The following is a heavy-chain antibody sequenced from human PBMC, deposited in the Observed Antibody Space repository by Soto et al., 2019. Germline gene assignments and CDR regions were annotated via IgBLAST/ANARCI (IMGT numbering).Heavy chain of an antibody. Sequence: SETLSLTFAVSGGSISSGCYSWSWIRQPPGKGLEWIGYIYHSGSTYYNPSLKSRVTISVDRSKNQFSLKLSSVTAADTAVYYCARAGYCSSTSCYGAFDYWGQGTLVTVSS. CDR1: GGSISSGCYS. V-gene: IGHV4-30-2*01. D-gene: IGHD2-2*01. J-gene: IGHJ4*02. CDR3: ARAGYCSSTSCYGAFDY. CDR2: IYHSGST.